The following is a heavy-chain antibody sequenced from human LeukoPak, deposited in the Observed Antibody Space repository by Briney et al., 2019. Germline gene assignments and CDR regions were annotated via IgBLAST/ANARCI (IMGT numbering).Heavy chain of an antibody. Sequence: PGGSLRLSCAASGFTFSSYWMHWVRQVPGKGLMWVSCINNNGSSSITRYADSVKGRFTISRDNAKNTLYLQMNSLRAEDTAVYYCARDSDATLGILTGYSNAYFDYWGQGTLVTVSS. V-gene: IGHV3-74*01. D-gene: IGHD3-9*01. CDR1: GFTFSSYW. CDR2: INNNGSSSIT. CDR3: ARDSDATLGILTGYSNAYFDY. J-gene: IGHJ4*02.